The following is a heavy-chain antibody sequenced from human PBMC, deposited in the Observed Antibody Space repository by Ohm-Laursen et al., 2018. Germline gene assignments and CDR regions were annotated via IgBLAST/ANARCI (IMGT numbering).Heavy chain of an antibody. CDR1: GFTFNSYG. Sequence: SSLRLSCAASGFTFNSYGMHWVRQAPGKGLEWVAVISYDGSSKYYADPVKGRFTISRDNSKNTLYLQMNSLRAEDTAVYFCAKGYRSLYAIPSSIDYWGQGSLVTVSS. V-gene: IGHV3-30*18. CDR2: ISYDGSSK. D-gene: IGHD5-18*01. CDR3: AKGYRSLYAIPSSIDY. J-gene: IGHJ4*02.